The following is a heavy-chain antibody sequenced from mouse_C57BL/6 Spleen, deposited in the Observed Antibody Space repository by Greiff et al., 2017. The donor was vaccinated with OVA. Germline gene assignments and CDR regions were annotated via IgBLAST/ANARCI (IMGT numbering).Heavy chain of an antibody. CDR1: GYTFTSYW. J-gene: IGHJ2*01. V-gene: IGHV1-64*01. Sequence: QVQLKQPGAELVKPGASVKLSCKASGYTFTSYWMHWVKQRPGQGLEWIGMIHPNSGSTNYNEKFKSKATLTVDKSSSTAYMQLSSLTSEDSAVYYCAREGALYYGSSYGYFDYWGQGTTLTVSS. CDR3: AREGALYYGSSYGYFDY. CDR2: IHPNSGST. D-gene: IGHD1-1*01.